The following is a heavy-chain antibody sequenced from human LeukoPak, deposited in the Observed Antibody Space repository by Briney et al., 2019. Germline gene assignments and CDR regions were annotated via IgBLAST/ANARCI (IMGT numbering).Heavy chain of an antibody. Sequence: SETLSFTCAVYGGSFSGYYWSWIRQPPGKGLEWIGEINHSGSTNYNPSLKSRVTISVDTSKNQFSLKLSSVTAADTAVYYCARFQLERLTEIYYYYYMDVWGKGTTVTISS. CDR2: INHSGST. CDR3: ARFQLERLTEIYYYYYMDV. D-gene: IGHD1-1*01. CDR1: GGSFSGYY. J-gene: IGHJ6*03. V-gene: IGHV4-34*01.